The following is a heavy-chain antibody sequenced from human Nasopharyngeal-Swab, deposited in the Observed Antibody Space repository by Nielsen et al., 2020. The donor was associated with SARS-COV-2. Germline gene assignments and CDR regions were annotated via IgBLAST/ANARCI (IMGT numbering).Heavy chain of an antibody. CDR3: ATAGIAAVGDFRTYDY. V-gene: IGHV1-24*01. CDR2: FDPEDGET. D-gene: IGHD6-13*01. Sequence: APVKVSCKVSGYTLTELSMHWVRQAPGKGLEWMGGFDPEDGETIYAQKFQGRVTMTEDTSTDTAYMELSSLRSEDTAVYYCATAGIAAVGDFRTYDYWGQGTLVTVSS. CDR1: GYTLTELS. J-gene: IGHJ4*02.